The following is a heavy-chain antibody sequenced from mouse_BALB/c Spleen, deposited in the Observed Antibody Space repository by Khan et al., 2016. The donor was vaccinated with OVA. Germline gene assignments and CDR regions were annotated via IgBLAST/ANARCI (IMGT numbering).Heavy chain of an antibody. CDR1: GFTFSTYG. CDR2: VSTGGHYT. J-gene: IGHJ3*01. D-gene: IGHD1-1*01. Sequence: EVELVESGGDVVKPGGSLKLSCAASGFTFSTYGMSWVRQTPDKRLDWVATVSTGGHYTYYPDTVKGRFTISRDNAKDTLYLQMSSRKSEDTAMFYCARLAYFYDSEGFAYWGQGTLVTVSA. CDR3: ARLAYFYDSEGFAY. V-gene: IGHV5-6*01.